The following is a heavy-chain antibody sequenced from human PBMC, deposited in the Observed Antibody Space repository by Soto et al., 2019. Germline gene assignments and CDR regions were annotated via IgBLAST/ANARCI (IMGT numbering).Heavy chain of an antibody. CDR1: GFTFSSYW. Sequence: PGGSLRLSCAASGFTFSSYWMSWVRQAPGKGLEWVANIKQDGSEKYYVDSVKGRFTISRDNAKNSLYLQMNSLRAEDTAVYYCARDGVXFLEWLLDYYYYYGMDVWGQGTTVTVSS. CDR2: IKQDGSEK. J-gene: IGHJ6*02. CDR3: ARDGVXFLEWLLDYYYYYGMDV. D-gene: IGHD3-3*01. V-gene: IGHV3-7*01.